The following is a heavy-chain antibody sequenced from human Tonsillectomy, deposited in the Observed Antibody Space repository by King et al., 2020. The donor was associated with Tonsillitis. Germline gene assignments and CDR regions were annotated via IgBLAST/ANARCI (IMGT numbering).Heavy chain of an antibody. CDR3: ARRRTPLLAADY. Sequence: VQLVEAGAEVKKPGESLKISCQGFGYIFSNYWIGWVRQMPGKGLEWMGIIYPGDSDTRYSPSFQGQVTISADKSISTAYLQWSSLKASDTAMYYCARRRTPLLAADYWGQGTLVTVSS. CDR2: IYPGDSDT. V-gene: IGHV5-51*03. D-gene: IGHD2-15*01. J-gene: IGHJ4*02. CDR1: GYIFSNYW.